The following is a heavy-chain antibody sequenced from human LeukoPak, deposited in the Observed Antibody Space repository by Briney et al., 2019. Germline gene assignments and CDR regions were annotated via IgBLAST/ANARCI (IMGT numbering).Heavy chain of an antibody. Sequence: PSETLSLTCTVSGGSISSYYWSWIRQPPGKGLEWIGYIYYSGSTNYNPSLKSRVTISVDTSKNQSSLKLSSVTAADTAVYYCARDRGIAGCDYWGQGTLVTVSS. CDR2: IYYSGST. CDR1: GGSISSYY. D-gene: IGHD6-13*01. J-gene: IGHJ4*02. V-gene: IGHV4-59*01. CDR3: ARDRGIAGCDY.